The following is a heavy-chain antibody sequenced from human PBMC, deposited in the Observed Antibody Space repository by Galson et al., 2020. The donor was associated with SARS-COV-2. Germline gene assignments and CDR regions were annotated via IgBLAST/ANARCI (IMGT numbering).Heavy chain of an antibody. CDR3: ARVGVGSLGGWYGVGAYYYYGMDV. CDR2: IYPGDSDT. D-gene: IGHD6-19*01. V-gene: IGHV5-51*01. Sequence: HGESLKISCKGSGYSFTSYWIGWVRQMPGKGLEWMGIIYPGDSDTRYSPSFQGQVTISADKSISTAYLQWSSLKASDTAMYYCARVGVGSLGGWYGVGAYYYYGMDVWGQGTTVTVSS. J-gene: IGHJ6*02. CDR1: GYSFTSYW.